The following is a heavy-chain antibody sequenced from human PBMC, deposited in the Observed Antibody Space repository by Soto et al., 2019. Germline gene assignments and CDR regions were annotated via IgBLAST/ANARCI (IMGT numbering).Heavy chain of an antibody. J-gene: IGHJ6*02. D-gene: IGHD6-13*01. CDR3: ARAQQQLDPYYYYYGMDV. V-gene: IGHV1-69*13. Sequence: ASVKVSCKACGGTFSSYAISWVRQAPGQGLEWMGGIIPIFGTANYAQKFQGRVTITADESTSTAYMELSSLRSEDTAVYYCARAQQQLDPYYYYYGMDVWGQGTTVTVSS. CDR2: IIPIFGTA. CDR1: GGTFSSYA.